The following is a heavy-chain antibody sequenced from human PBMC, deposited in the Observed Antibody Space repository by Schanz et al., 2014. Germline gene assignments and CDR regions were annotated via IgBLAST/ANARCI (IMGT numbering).Heavy chain of an antibody. CDR3: AKQHIVRGVIYLNWFDS. V-gene: IGHV3-30*18. CDR1: GFMFSSYG. CDR2: ISYDGSKK. D-gene: IGHD3-10*01. Sequence: QVQLVESGGGVVQPGRSLRLSCAASGFMFSSYGMHWVRQAPGKGLEWVGVISYDGSKKSYADSVKGRFTISRDNSKNTVHLQMNSLRAEDTAVYYCAKQHIVRGVIYLNWFDSWGQGTLVTVSS. J-gene: IGHJ5*01.